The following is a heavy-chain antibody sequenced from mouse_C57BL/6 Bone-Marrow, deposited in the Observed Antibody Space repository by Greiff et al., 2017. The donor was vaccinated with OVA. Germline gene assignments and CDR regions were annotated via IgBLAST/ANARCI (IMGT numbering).Heavy chain of an antibody. CDR3: ARHEKSLSYYSNYVWFAY. V-gene: IGHV1-62-2*01. Sequence: QVQLQQSGAELVKPGASVKLSCKASGYTFTEYTIHWVKQRSGQGLEWIGWFYPGSGSIKYNEKFKDKATLTADKSSSTVYMELSRLTSEDSAVYFCARHEKSLSYYSNYVWFAYWGQGTLVTVSA. CDR2: FYPGSGSI. J-gene: IGHJ3*01. D-gene: IGHD2-5*01. CDR1: GYTFTEYT.